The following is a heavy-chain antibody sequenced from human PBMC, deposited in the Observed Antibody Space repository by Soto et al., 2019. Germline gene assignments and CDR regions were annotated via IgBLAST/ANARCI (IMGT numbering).Heavy chain of an antibody. CDR2: IVVGSGNT. D-gene: IGHD6-13*01. J-gene: IGHJ6*02. CDR1: GFTFTSSA. V-gene: IGHV1-58*01. Sequence: SVKVSCKASGFTFTSSAVQWVRPARGQRLEWIGWIVVGSGNTNYAQKFQERVTITRDMSTSTAYMELSSLRSEDTAVYYCAAVGTLIYYYYYGMDVWGQGTTVTVSS. CDR3: AAVGTLIYYYYYGMDV.